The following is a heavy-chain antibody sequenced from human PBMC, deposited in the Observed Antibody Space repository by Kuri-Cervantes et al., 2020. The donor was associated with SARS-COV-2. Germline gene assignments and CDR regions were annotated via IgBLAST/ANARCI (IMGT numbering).Heavy chain of an antibody. CDR2: INHSGST. J-gene: IGHJ4*02. D-gene: IGHD6-19*01. V-gene: IGHV4-34*01. CDR1: GGSFSGYY. Sequence: GSLRLSCAVYGGSFSGYYWSWIRQPPGKGLEWIGEINHSGSTNYNPSLKSRVTISVDTSKNQFSLKLSSVTAAYTAVYYCAGSYSSGWNFDYWGQGTLVTVSS. CDR3: AGSYSSGWNFDY.